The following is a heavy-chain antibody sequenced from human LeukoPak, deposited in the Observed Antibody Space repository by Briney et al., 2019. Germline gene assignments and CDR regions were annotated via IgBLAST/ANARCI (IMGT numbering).Heavy chain of an antibody. Sequence: ASVKVSCKASGYTFTSYYMHWVRQAPGQGLEWMGIINPSGGSTSYAQKFQGRVTMTRDTSTSTVYMELSSLRSEDTAVYYCARDRSPYYDSSGYYPIDAFDYWGQGTLVTVSS. V-gene: IGHV1-46*01. CDR3: ARDRSPYYDSSGYYPIDAFDY. CDR1: GYTFTSYY. J-gene: IGHJ4*02. D-gene: IGHD3-22*01. CDR2: INPSGGST.